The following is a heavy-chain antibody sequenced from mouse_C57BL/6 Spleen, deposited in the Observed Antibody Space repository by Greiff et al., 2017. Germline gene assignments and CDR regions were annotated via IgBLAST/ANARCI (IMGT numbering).Heavy chain of an antibody. D-gene: IGHD2-4*01. CDR2: ISSGSSTI. Sequence: EVNVVESGGGLVKPGGSLKLSCAASGFTFSDNGMHWVRQAPEKGLEWVAYISSGSSTIYYADTVKGRFTISRDNAKNTLFLQMTSLRSEDTAMYYCARQYDYDDYAMDYWGQGTSVTVSS. CDR1: GFTFSDNG. J-gene: IGHJ4*01. CDR3: ARQYDYDDYAMDY. V-gene: IGHV5-17*01.